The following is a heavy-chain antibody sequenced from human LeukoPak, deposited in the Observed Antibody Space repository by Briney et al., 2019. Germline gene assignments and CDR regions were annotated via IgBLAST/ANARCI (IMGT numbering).Heavy chain of an antibody. V-gene: IGHV3-74*01. CDR2: MKGDGSSI. CDR1: GFTFSSYS. CDR3: ARGGYVAAFDI. J-gene: IGHJ3*02. D-gene: IGHD5-12*01. Sequence: GGSLRLSCEASGFTFSSYSMHWARQVPGKGPVWVSRMKGDGSSISYADSVKGRFTISRDNAKNTVYLQMNSLRAEDTAVYYCARGGYVAAFDIWGQGTKVTVSS.